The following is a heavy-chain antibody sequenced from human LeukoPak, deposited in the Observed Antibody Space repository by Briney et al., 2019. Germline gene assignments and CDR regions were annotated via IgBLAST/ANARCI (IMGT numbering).Heavy chain of an antibody. CDR1: GYSFTSYW. Sequence: GESLKISCKGSGYSFTSYWIGWVRQMPGKGLEWTGIIYPGDSDTRYSPSFQGQVTISADKSTSTAYLQWSSLKASDTAMYYCATPGVPYYYYYGMDVWGQGTTVTVSS. J-gene: IGHJ6*02. D-gene: IGHD3-10*01. V-gene: IGHV5-51*01. CDR2: IYPGDSDT. CDR3: ATPGVPYYYYYGMDV.